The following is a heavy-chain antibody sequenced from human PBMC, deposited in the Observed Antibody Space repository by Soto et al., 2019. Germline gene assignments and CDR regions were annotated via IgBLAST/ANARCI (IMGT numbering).Heavy chain of an antibody. CDR1: GYTFTSYG. CDR2: ISAYNGNT. J-gene: IGHJ6*02. Sequence: ASVKVSCKASGYTFTSYGISWVRQAPGQGLEWMGWISAYNGNTNYAQKLQGRVTTTTDTSTSTAYMELRSLRSDDTAVYYCARDVPNYDFWSGPYYYGMDVWGQGTTVTVSS. CDR3: ARDVPNYDFWSGPYYYGMDV. V-gene: IGHV1-18*04. D-gene: IGHD3-3*01.